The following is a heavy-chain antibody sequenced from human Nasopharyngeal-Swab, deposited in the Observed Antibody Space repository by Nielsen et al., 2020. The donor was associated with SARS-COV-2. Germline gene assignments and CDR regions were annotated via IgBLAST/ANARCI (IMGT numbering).Heavy chain of an antibody. CDR3: ARLGVYDSGSYFDY. J-gene: IGHJ4*02. V-gene: IGHV5-51*01. CDR2: IYLCDSDT. CDR1: AYSFTTHW. D-gene: IGHD3-10*01. Sequence: GESLKISCQTSAYSFTTHWVGWVRQVPGKGLEWLGFIYLCDSDTRYSPSFQGHITFSADKSISTAYLQWSSLKASDTATYYCARLGVYDSGSYFDYWGQGTLVTVSS.